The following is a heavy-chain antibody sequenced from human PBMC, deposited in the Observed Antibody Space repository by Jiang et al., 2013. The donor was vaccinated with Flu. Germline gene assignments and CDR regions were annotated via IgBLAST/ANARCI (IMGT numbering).Heavy chain of an antibody. CDR1: GFTFSNYG. Sequence: VQLVESGGGVVQPGRSLRLSCAASGFTFSNYGLHWVRQAPGKGLEWVAVLWYDQINEYYADSVKGRFTVSRDDSKNTLYLQMHSLRAEDTAVYYCARDRGRDHNSGSYSNSAHYYYMDVWGKGTTVTVSS. CDR3: ARDRGRDHNSGSYSNSAHYYYMDV. J-gene: IGHJ6*03. D-gene: IGHD3-10*01. CDR2: LWYDQINE. V-gene: IGHV3-33*01.